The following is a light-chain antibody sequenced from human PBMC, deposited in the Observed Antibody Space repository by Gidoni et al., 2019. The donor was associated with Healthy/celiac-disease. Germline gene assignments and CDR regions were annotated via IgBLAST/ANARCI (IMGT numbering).Light chain of an antibody. V-gene: IGKV3-15*01. Sequence: EIVMTQSPATLSVSPGERATLSCRARQSVSSNVAWYQQKPGQAPRLLIYGASTRATGIPARFTGSGSGTEFTLTISRLQSEDFAVYSCQHRTLGPGTKVDIK. J-gene: IGKJ3*01. CDR1: QSVSSN. CDR3: QHRT. CDR2: GAS.